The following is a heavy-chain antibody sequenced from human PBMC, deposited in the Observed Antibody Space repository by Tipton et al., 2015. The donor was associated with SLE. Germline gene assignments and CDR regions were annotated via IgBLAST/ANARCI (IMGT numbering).Heavy chain of an antibody. J-gene: IGHJ4*02. D-gene: IGHD1-26*01. CDR1: GFTVSNKY. V-gene: IGHV3-20*04. CDR2: TNWNGGRT. Sequence: SLRLSCAASGFTVSNKYMSWVRQAPGKGLEWVSGTNWNGGRTEYADSVKGRFTITRDNAKNSLYLQMNSLRVEDTAFYYCVREDRWDQKDFDYWGQGTLVTVSS. CDR3: VREDRWDQKDFDY.